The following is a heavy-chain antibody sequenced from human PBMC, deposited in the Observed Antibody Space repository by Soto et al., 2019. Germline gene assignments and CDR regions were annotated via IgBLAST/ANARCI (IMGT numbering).Heavy chain of an antibody. CDR3: TTGGVAVPYYYYGMDV. J-gene: IGHJ6*02. CDR2: IKSKTDGGTT. Sequence: PGGSLRLSCAASGFTFSNAWMSWVRQAPGKGLEWVGRIKSKTDGGTTDYAAPVKGRFTISRDDSKNTLYPQMNSLKTEDTAVYYCTTGGVAVPYYYYGMDVWGQGTTVTVSS. CDR1: GFTFSNAW. D-gene: IGHD3-10*01. V-gene: IGHV3-15*01.